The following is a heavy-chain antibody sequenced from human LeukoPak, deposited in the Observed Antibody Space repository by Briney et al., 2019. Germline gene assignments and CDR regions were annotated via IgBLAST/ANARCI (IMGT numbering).Heavy chain of an antibody. D-gene: IGHD3-3*01. CDR3: VGVIPYYFDY. V-gene: IGHV4-39*07. Sequence: SETLSLTCTVSGGSISSSSYYWGWIRQPPGRGLEWIGSIYYSGSTYYNPSLKSRVTISVDTSKNQFSLKLSSVAAADTAVYYCVGVIPYYFDYWGQGTLVTVSS. CDR2: IYYSGST. J-gene: IGHJ4*02. CDR1: GGSISSSSYY.